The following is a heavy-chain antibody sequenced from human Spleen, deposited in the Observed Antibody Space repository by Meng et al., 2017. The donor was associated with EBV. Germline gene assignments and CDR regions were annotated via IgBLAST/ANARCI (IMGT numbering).Heavy chain of an antibody. CDR3: AFGGGGYGSVGYNY. Sequence: QARLQHPGLGLLRPPQTPPLSCAISGDSVSSNSAAWNWIRQSPSRGLEWLGRTYYRSKWFHDYAISVKGRITINPDTSNNQFSLQLNSMTPEDTAVYYCAFGGGGYGSVGYNYWGQGILVTVSS. V-gene: IGHV6-1*01. CDR2: TYYRSKWFH. D-gene: IGHD5-12*01. J-gene: IGHJ4*02. CDR1: GDSVSSNSAA.